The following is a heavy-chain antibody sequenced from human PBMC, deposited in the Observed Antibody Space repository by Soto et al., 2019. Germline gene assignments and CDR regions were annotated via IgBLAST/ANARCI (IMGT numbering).Heavy chain of an antibody. CDR1: GGSISSGGYY. CDR2: IYYSGST. J-gene: IGHJ3*02. CDR3: ARVVVLMVYATGDAFDI. V-gene: IGHV4-31*03. D-gene: IGHD2-8*01. Sequence: QVQLQESGPGLVKPSQTLSLTCTVSGGSISSGGYYWSWIRQHPGKGLEWIGYIYYSGSTYYNLSIKSRVTISVDTSKNQFSLKLSSVTAADTAVYYCARVVVLMVYATGDAFDIWGQGTMVTVSS.